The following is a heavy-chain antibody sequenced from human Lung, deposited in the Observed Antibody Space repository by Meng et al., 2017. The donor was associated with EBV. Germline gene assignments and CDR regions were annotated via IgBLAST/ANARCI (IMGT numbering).Heavy chain of an antibody. J-gene: IGHJ4*02. CDR1: GYTFTTYG. V-gene: IGHV1-18*01. Sequence: QAQLVQFGGEVKKPGASVKVSCKASGYTFTTYGITWVRQAPGQGLEWMGWISAYNGDTNYAQTLQGRVTMTTDTSTSTAYMELRSLRSDDTAVYYCARVEVGITSGDYWGQGTLVTVPS. CDR3: ARVEVGITSGDY. D-gene: IGHD1-26*01. CDR2: ISAYNGDT.